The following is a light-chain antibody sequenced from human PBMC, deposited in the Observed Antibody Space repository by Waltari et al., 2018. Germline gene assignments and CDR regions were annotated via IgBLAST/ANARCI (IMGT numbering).Light chain of an antibody. CDR3: QVYNKWPPWT. J-gene: IGKJ1*01. CDR1: QSVSSK. CDR2: AAS. Sequence: DIVMTQSPDSLAVSPGERATLSCRASQSVSSKLAWYQQKPGQAPRLLIYAASTRATGIPARFSGSGSGTEFTLTISSLQSEDFAVYYCQVYNKWPPWTFGQGTKVEMK. V-gene: IGKV3-15*01.